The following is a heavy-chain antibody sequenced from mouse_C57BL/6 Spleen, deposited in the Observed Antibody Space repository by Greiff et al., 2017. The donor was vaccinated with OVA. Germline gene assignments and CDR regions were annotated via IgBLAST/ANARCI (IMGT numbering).Heavy chain of an antibody. CDR1: GYTFTSYW. CDR3: ARGDSSGYGSWFAY. V-gene: IGHV1-59*01. J-gene: IGHJ3*01. Sequence: QVQLQQPGAELVRPGTSVKLSCKASGYTFTSYWMHWVKQRPGQGLEWIGVIDPSDSYTNYNQKFKGKATLTVDTSSSTAYMQLSSLTSEDSAVYYCARGDSSGYGSWFAYWGQGTLVTVSA. CDR2: IDPSDSYT. D-gene: IGHD3-2*02.